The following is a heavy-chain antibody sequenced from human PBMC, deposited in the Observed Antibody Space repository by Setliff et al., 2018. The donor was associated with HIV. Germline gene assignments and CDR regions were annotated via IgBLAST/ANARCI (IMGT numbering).Heavy chain of an antibody. CDR3: ARDVGDAYCSNGNCYGNFYYNGMDV. V-gene: IGHV4-59*01. CDR2: MYYTGST. Sequence: PSETLSLTCTVSGGSISNYYWSWIRQPPGKGLEWIGYMYYTGSTNYNPSLKSRVTISVDTSKNQFSLKLRSVTAADTAVYYCARDVGDAYCSNGNCYGNFYYNGMDVWGQGTTVTVSS. D-gene: IGHD2-8*01. CDR1: GGSISNYY. J-gene: IGHJ6*02.